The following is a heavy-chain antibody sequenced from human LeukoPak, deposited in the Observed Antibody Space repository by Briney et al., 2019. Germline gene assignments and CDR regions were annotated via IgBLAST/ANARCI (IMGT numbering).Heavy chain of an antibody. D-gene: IGHD2-15*01. CDR3: ARDVTQYCSGGTCSAFDI. CDR2: IHSDGSNK. V-gene: IGHV3-30*02. CDR1: GFTFSSYG. J-gene: IGHJ3*02. Sequence: PGGSLRLSCAASGFTFSSYGMHWVRQAPGKGLEWVTFIHSDGSNKYYADSVKGRFTISRENSKNTLYLQMNSPRAEDTAVYYCARDVTQYCSGGTCSAFDIWGQGTMVTVSS.